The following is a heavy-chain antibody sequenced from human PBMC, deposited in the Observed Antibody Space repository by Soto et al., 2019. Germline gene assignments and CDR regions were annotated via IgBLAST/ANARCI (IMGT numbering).Heavy chain of an antibody. D-gene: IGHD5-18*01. CDR2: ISGSGGST. Sequence: EVQLLESGGGLVQPGGSLRLSCAASGFTFSNYAMSWVRQAPGKGLEWVSAISGSGGSTYYADSVKGRFTISRDNSKNTLYLQMNSLRAENTAVYYCAKVVRLPRGYFDYWGQGTLVTVSS. V-gene: IGHV3-23*01. CDR3: AKVVRLPRGYFDY. CDR1: GFTFSNYA. J-gene: IGHJ4*02.